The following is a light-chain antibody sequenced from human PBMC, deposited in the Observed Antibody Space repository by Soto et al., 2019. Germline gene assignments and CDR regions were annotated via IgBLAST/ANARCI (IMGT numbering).Light chain of an antibody. CDR1: SSDVAAYNR. CDR2: EVS. V-gene: IGLV2-18*01. Sequence: QSALTQPPSVSGSPGQSVAISCTGTSSDVAAYNRVSWFQQSPGTAPKLLIYEVSNRPSGVPDRFSGSKSGNTASLTISGLQAEDEADYYCSLYTSSSTYVFGTGTKVTVL. J-gene: IGLJ1*01. CDR3: SLYTSSSTYV.